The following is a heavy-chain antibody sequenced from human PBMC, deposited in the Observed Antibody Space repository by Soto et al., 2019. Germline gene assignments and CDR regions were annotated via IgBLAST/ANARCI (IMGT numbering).Heavy chain of an antibody. CDR2: IWYDGSNK. J-gene: IGHJ6*02. D-gene: IGHD5-18*01. V-gene: IGHV3-33*01. CDR1: GFTFSSYG. Sequence: GGSLRLSCAASGFTFSSYGMHWVRQAPGKGLEWVAVIWYDGSNKYYADSVKGRFTISRDNSKNTLYLQMNSLRAEDTAVYYCARHPKVVDTAIMDVWGQGTTVTVSS. CDR3: ARHPKVVDTAIMDV.